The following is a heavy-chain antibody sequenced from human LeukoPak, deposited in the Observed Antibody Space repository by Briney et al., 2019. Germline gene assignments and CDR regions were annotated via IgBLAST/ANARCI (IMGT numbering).Heavy chain of an antibody. V-gene: IGHV1-69*05. J-gene: IGHJ4*02. CDR3: ARDRGRVHYDFWSGYFTFDY. D-gene: IGHD3-3*01. CDR2: IIPIFGTA. Sequence: ASVKVSCRASGGTFSSYAISWVRQAPGQGLEWMGGIIPIFGTANYAQKFQGRVTITTDESTSTAYMELSSLRSEDTAVYYCARDRGRVHYDFWSGYFTFDYWGQGTLVTVSS. CDR1: GGTFSSYA.